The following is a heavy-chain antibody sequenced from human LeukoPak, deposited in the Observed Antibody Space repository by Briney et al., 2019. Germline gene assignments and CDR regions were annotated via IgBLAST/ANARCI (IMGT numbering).Heavy chain of an antibody. V-gene: IGHV4-34*01. J-gene: IGHJ5*02. CDR2: INHSGST. CDR1: GGSFSGYY. D-gene: IGHD3-22*01. Sequence: PSETLSLTCAVYGGSFSGYYWSWIRQPPGKGLEWIGEINHSGSTNYNPSLKSRVTISVDTSKNQFSLKLSSVTAADTAVYYCASASDQYYYDSSGSWQLNWFDPWGQGTLVTVSS. CDR3: ASASDQYYYDSSGSWQLNWFDP.